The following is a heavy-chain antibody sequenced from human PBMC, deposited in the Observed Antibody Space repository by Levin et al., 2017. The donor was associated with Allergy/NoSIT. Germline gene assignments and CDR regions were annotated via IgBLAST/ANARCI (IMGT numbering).Heavy chain of an antibody. Sequence: GGSLRLSCAASGFTFSSYWMHWVRQAPGKGLVWVSRINSDGSTTYYADSVKGRFTISRDNAKNTLYLQMNSLRAEDTAVYYCVRGYPYSGNGPAWGQGTLVTVSS. J-gene: IGHJ5*02. CDR1: GFTFSSYW. CDR3: VRGYPYSGNGPA. CDR2: INSDGSTT. D-gene: IGHD1-26*01. V-gene: IGHV3-74*01.